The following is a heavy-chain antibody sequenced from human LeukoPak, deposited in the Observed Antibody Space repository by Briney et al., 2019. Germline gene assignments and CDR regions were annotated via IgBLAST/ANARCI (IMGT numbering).Heavy chain of an antibody. Sequence: SETLSLTCTVSGGSISDFYWSWIRQSPGKGLEWIGYIYHSGSTYYNPSLKSRVTISVDRSKNQFSLKLSSVTAADTAVYYCARGSYCSSTSCSNDAFDIWGQGTMVTVSS. V-gene: IGHV4-59*12. CDR2: IYHSGST. D-gene: IGHD2-2*01. J-gene: IGHJ3*02. CDR3: ARGSYCSSTSCSNDAFDI. CDR1: GGSISDFY.